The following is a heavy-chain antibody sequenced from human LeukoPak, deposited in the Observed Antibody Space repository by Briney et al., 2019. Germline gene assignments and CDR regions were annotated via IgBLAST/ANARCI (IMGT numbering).Heavy chain of an antibody. CDR2: IWYDGSYK. V-gene: IGHV3-33*01. Sequence: PGGSLRLSCAASGFTFSSYGMHWVRQAPGKGLEWVAVIWYDGSYKYYADSVKGRFTISRDNSKNTLYLQMNSLRAEDTAVYYCARRSSLYYGSGRQVGYYFDYWGQGTLVTVSS. CDR1: GFTFSSYG. J-gene: IGHJ4*02. CDR3: ARRSSLYYGSGRQVGYYFDY. D-gene: IGHD3-10*01.